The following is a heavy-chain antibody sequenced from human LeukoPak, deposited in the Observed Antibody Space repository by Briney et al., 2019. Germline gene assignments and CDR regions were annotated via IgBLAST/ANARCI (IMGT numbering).Heavy chain of an antibody. D-gene: IGHD1-26*01. V-gene: IGHV1-18*01. J-gene: IGHJ4*02. Sequence: ASVKVSCKASGYTFTSYGISWVRQAPGQGLEWMGWISAYNGNTNYAQKLQGRVTMTTDTSTSTAYMELRSLRSDDTAVYYCARDGEGYSGSYHFDYWGQGTLVTVCS. CDR1: GYTFTSYG. CDR2: ISAYNGNT. CDR3: ARDGEGYSGSYHFDY.